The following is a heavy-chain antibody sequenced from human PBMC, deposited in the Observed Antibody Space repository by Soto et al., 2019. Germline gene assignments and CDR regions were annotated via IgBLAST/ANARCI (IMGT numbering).Heavy chain of an antibody. J-gene: IGHJ6*02. D-gene: IGHD3-10*01. V-gene: IGHV5-51*01. CDR1: GYNFTNYW. Sequence: GESLKISCKGSGYNFTNYWIAWVRQMPGKGLEWMGIIYPGDSDTRYSPSFQGQVTISADKSITTAYLQWSSLKASDTAMYYCAEHVKGNYCSGNSPPPRYYYFGMDVSGQRTTATVS. CDR3: AEHVKGNYCSGNSPPPRYYYFGMDV. CDR2: IYPGDSDT.